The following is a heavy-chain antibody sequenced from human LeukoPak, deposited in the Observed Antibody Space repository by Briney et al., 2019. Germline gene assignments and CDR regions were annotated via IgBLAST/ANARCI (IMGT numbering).Heavy chain of an antibody. CDR3: ARLKPYYYYMDV. J-gene: IGHJ6*03. V-gene: IGHV1-46*01. CDR1: GYTFTSYY. CDR2: INPSGGST. Sequence: ASVKVSCKASGYTFTSYYMHWVRQAPGQGLEWMGIINPSGGSTSYAQKFQGRVTITADKSTSTAYMELSSLRSEGTAVYYCARLKPYYYYMDVWGKGTTVTVSS.